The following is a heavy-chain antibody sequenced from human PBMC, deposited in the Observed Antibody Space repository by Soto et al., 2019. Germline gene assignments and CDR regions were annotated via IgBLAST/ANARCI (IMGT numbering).Heavy chain of an antibody. CDR1: GYTFINYG. D-gene: IGHD1-20*01. J-gene: IGHJ3*02. CDR3: XXXGISGAEPFDI. V-gene: IGHV1-18*01. CDR2: IGAYNGNL. Sequence: QVQLVQSGAEVKMPGASVKVSCKASGYTFINYGISWVRQAPGQGLEWMGWIGAYNGNLNYAPKIQGRVTMTTDASTTTAXXXXXXXXXXXXXXXXXXXXGISGAEPFDIWGQGTMVTVSS.